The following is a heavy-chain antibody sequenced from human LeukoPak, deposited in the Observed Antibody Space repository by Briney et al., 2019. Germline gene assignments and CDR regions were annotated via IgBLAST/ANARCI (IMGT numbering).Heavy chain of an antibody. V-gene: IGHV4-59*12. CDR3: ASIAAAGTFYYYYGMDV. J-gene: IGHJ6*02. CDR2: IYYSGST. CDR1: GGSFSSYY. Sequence: PSETLSLTCTVSGGSFSSYYWSWIRQPPGKGLEWIGYIYYSGSTNYNPSLESRVTISLDTSKNQFSLKLSSVTAADTAVYYCASIAAAGTFYYYYGMDVWGQGTTVTVSS. D-gene: IGHD6-13*01.